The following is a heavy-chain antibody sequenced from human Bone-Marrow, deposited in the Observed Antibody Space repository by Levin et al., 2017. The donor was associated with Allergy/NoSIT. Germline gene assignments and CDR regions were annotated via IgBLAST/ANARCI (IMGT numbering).Heavy chain of an antibody. D-gene: IGHD2-2*01. Sequence: ASVKVSCKASGYTFTNYYMHWVRQAPGQGLEWMGIINPGGGRTSYAQKFQGRVTMTSDTSTSTVYMELSSLRSEDTAVYYCARPLIPGVTHGDKFGFDPWGQGTLVTVSS. CDR1: GYTFTNYY. J-gene: IGHJ5*02. CDR2: INPGGGRT. CDR3: ARPLIPGVTHGDKFGFDP. V-gene: IGHV1-46*01.